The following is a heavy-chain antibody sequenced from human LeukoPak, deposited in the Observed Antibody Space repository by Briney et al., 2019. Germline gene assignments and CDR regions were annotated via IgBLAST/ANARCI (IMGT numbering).Heavy chain of an antibody. CDR1: GGSFSGYY. CDR2: IYHSGST. J-gene: IGHJ2*01. D-gene: IGHD3-3*01. CDR3: AREDYDDSGAWYFDL. Sequence: SETLSLTCAVYGGSFSGYYWSWIRQPPGKGLEWIGSIYHSGSTYYNPSLKSRVTISVDTSKNQFSLKLSSVTAADTAVYYCAREDYDDSGAWYFDLWGRGTLVTVSS. V-gene: IGHV4-34*01.